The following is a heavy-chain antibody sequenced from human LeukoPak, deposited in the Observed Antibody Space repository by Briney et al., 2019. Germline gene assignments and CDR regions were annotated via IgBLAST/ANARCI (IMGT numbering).Heavy chain of an antibody. Sequence: GGSLRLSCAASGFTFSSYAMSWVRQAPGKGLEWVSAISGNGGSTYYADSVKGRFTISRDNSKNPLYLQMNSLRAEDTAVYDCVSFDSSGYHSEYWGEGALVTVSS. V-gene: IGHV3-23*01. CDR3: VSFDSSGYHSEY. CDR2: ISGNGGST. J-gene: IGHJ4*02. CDR1: GFTFSSYA. D-gene: IGHD3-22*01.